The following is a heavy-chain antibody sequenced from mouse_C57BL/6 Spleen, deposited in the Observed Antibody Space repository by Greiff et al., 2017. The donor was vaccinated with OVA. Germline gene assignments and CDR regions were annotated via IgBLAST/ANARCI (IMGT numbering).Heavy chain of an antibody. V-gene: IGHV2-6*03. J-gene: IGHJ3*01. Sequence: QVQLQQSGPGLVAPSQSLSITCTVSGFSLTSYGVHWVRQPPGKGLEWLVVIWSDGSTTYNSALKSRLSIRKDNSKSQVFLKMNSLQTDDTAIYYCARLGEYDSPFAYWGQGTLVTVSA. CDR2: IWSDGST. D-gene: IGHD2-4*01. CDR1: GFSLTSYG. CDR3: ARLGEYDSPFAY.